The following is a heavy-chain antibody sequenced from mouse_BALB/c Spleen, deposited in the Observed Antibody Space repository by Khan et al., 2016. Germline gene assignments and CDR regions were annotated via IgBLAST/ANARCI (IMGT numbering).Heavy chain of an antibody. J-gene: IGHJ2*01. CDR3: ASSRRMGGNYLFDY. Sequence: QVQLQQSGAELARPGASVKMSCKASGYTFTIYTMHWVKQRPGQGLEWIGYINPSSGYTNYNQKFKDKATLTADKSSSTAYMQLSSLTSEDSAVYYCASSRRMGGNYLFDYWGQGTTLTVSS. CDR2: INPSSGYT. V-gene: IGHV1-4*01. D-gene: IGHD2-1*01. CDR1: GYTFTIYT.